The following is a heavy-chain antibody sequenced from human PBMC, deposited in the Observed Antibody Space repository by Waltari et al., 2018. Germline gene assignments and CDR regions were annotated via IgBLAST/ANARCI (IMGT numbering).Heavy chain of an antibody. CDR1: GFSLSTNGVG. J-gene: IGHJ5*02. CDR3: AHTEQFAPAVWFGP. CDR2: IYWNDDK. Sequence: QITFKESGPTLVKPTQTLTLTCTCSGFSLSTNGVGVGWLRQPPGKALEWLANIYWNDDKRYSPSLKSTLTLTKDTSKNQVVLTMTNVDPVDTATYFCAHTEQFAPAVWFGPWGQGTLVAVSS. D-gene: IGHD6-19*01. V-gene: IGHV2-5*01.